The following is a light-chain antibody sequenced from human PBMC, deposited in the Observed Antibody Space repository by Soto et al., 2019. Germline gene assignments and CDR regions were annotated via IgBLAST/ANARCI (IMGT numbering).Light chain of an antibody. CDR3: CSYAGSSTLV. CDR2: EVS. J-gene: IGLJ1*01. Sequence: VLTQPASVSGSPGQSITISCTGTSSDVGSYNLVSWYQHHPGKAPKLIIYEVSKRPSGVSNRFSGSKSGNTASLTISGLQAEDEADYYCCSYAGSSTLVFGTGTKVTVL. CDR1: SSDVGSYNL. V-gene: IGLV2-23*02.